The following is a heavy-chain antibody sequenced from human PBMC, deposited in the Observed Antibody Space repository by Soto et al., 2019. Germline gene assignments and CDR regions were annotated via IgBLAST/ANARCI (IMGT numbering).Heavy chain of an antibody. CDR2: IYYSGST. CDR3: ARGYMGVATEWADAVAI. D-gene: IGHD5-12*01. Sequence: SETLSLTCTVSGGSTSSYYWSRIRQPHGKGLEWIGYIYYSGSTNYNPSLKSRVTISVDTSKNQFSLKLSSVTAADRAVYYGARGYMGVATEWADAVAIWGQGTMVT. V-gene: IGHV4-59*01. J-gene: IGHJ3*02. CDR1: GGSTSSYY.